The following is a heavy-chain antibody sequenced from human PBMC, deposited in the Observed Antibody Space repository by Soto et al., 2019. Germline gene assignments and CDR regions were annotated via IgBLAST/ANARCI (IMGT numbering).Heavy chain of an antibody. Sequence: PGGSLRLSCAASGFAFNTYWMHWVRQAPGKGLVWVSRINSDGSSTTYADSVKGRFTISRDNTKNTLYLQMDSLRAEDTAVYYCARDKTYTMDVWGQGTTVTVSS. D-gene: IGHD4-4*01. CDR2: INSDGSST. CDR3: ARDKTYTMDV. V-gene: IGHV3-74*01. CDR1: GFAFNTYW. J-gene: IGHJ6*02.